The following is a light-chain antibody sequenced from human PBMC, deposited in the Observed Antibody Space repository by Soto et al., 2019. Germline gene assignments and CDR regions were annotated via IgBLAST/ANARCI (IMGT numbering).Light chain of an antibody. CDR2: AAS. V-gene: IGKV3-15*01. CDR1: QSVNRN. CDR3: QQYNNWWT. J-gene: IGKJ1*01. Sequence: EIVMTQSPATLSVSPGERATLSCRASQSVNRNLAWYQQKPGQAPRLLIYAASTRATGIPARFIGSGSETEFTLTISSLQSEDFAIYYCQQYNNWWTFGQGTKVEI.